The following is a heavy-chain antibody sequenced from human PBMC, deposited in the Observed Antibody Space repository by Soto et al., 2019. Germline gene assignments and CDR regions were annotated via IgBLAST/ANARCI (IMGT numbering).Heavy chain of an antibody. J-gene: IGHJ6*02. CDR3: ARDGYCVSSSCSFLPEV. CDR1: VFTFRNYG. CDR2: IGIGSSTT. V-gene: IGHV3-48*01. D-gene: IGHD2-2*03. Sequence: CLRLSCAASVFTFRNYGMNWVLQTPVKVLECVSYIGIGSSTTYYADSVKGRFTISRDNAKNSLYLQMNSLRAEGMAVYYCARDGYCVSSSCSFLPEVWGQGTTVTVSS.